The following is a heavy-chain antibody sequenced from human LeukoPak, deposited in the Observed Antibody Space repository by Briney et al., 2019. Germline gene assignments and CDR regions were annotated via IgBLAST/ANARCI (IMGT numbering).Heavy chain of an antibody. Sequence: ASVKVSCKASGGTFSCYAISWVRQAPGQGLEWMGGIIPIFGTANYAQKFQGRVTITADESTSTAYMELSSLRSEDTAVYYCARDARITIFGVVIPDAFDIWGQGTMVTVSS. CDR3: ARDARITIFGVVIPDAFDI. J-gene: IGHJ3*02. CDR2: IIPIFGTA. CDR1: GGTFSCYA. D-gene: IGHD3-3*01. V-gene: IGHV1-69*13.